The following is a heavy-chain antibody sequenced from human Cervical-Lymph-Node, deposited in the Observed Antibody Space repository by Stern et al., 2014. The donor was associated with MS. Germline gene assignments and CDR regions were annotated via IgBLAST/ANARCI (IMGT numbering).Heavy chain of an antibody. CDR1: GYTFTTYG. CDR2: ISADSGNT. Sequence: DQLVESGTEVKKPGASVLVSCKASGYTFTTYGITWVRQAPGQGLEWMGWISADSGNTKYAQKFQDRVTMTRDTTTGTAYMEVRILRSEDTAVYYCARDKMHAFDYWGQGTQVTVPS. V-gene: IGHV1-18*01. D-gene: IGHD2-8*01. CDR3: ARDKMHAFDY. J-gene: IGHJ4*02.